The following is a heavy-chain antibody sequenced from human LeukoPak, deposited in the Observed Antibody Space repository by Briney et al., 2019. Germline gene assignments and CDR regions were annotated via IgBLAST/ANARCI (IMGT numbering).Heavy chain of an antibody. Sequence: SETLSLTCSVSGDSISSRTYYWTWIRQYPEKGLEWIGYIWNSGSTNYNPSLKSRVAVSVDTSKNQFSLTLTSVTAADTALYYCAADVSSTFPNWIDPWGQGIPVIVSS. V-gene: IGHV4-31*03. CDR2: IWNSGST. CDR3: AADVSSTFPNWIDP. CDR1: GDSISSRTYY. D-gene: IGHD6-6*01. J-gene: IGHJ5*02.